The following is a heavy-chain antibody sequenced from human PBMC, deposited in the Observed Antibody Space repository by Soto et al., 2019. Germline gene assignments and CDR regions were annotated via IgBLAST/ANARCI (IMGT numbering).Heavy chain of an antibody. CDR1: GFSFGDYY. J-gene: IGHJ4*02. D-gene: IGHD2-8*01. Sequence: VQLLESGGGLVQTGGSLRISCTASGFSFGDYYMSWIHQAPGKGLEWISYISHNSDSFYYADSVKGRFTVSRDNSKNSLFLQMDNLRAEDTAVYYCAREDLCTTGTCLLLRRKTNYFDYWGPGTQVTVSS. CDR3: AREDLCTTGTCLLLRRKTNYFDY. CDR2: ISHNSDSF. V-gene: IGHV3-11*01.